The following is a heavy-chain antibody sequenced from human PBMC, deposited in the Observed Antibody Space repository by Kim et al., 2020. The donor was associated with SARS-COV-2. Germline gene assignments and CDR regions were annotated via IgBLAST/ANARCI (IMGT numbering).Heavy chain of an antibody. CDR2: IYYSGST. CDR3: ALGGYYDSSGYYV. Sequence: SETLSLTCTVSGGSISSSSYYWGWIRQPPGKGLEWIGSIYYSGSTYYNPSLKSRVTISVDTSKNQFSLKLSSVTAADTAVYYCALGGYYDSSGYYVWGQGTMVTVSS. D-gene: IGHD3-22*01. V-gene: IGHV4-39*07. CDR1: GGSISSSSYY. J-gene: IGHJ3*01.